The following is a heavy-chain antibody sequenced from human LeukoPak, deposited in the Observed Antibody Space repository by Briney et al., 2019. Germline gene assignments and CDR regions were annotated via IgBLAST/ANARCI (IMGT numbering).Heavy chain of an antibody. CDR3: ARRVTWPAYMDV. J-gene: IGHJ6*03. Sequence: PGGSLRLSCAISGFTFAKFAMSWVRQAPGKGLEWVSYISSSSSTIYYADSVKGRFTISRDNAKNSLYLQMNSLRAEDTAVYYCARRVTWPAYMDVWGKGTTVTVSS. D-gene: IGHD2-2*01. V-gene: IGHV3-48*01. CDR2: ISSSSSTI. CDR1: GFTFAKFA.